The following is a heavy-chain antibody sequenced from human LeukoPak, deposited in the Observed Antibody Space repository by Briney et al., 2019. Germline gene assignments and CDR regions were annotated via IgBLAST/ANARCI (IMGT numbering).Heavy chain of an antibody. D-gene: IGHD2-15*01. J-gene: IGHJ4*02. V-gene: IGHV4-4*07. Sequence: PSETLSLTCSVSGGSISSYYWNWIRQPAGKGLEWIGRVYISGTTNYNPSLKSRVTMSVDTSKNQCSLKLTSVTAADTAVYYCARGLRTGSFDYWGQGTLVTFSS. CDR1: GGSISSYY. CDR3: ARGLRTGSFDY. CDR2: VYISGTT.